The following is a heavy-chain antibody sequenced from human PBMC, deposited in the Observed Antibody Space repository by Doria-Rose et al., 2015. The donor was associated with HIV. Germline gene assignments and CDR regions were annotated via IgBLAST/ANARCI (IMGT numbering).Heavy chain of an antibody. CDR1: GDSISNYY. J-gene: IGHJ4*02. Sequence: VQLQESGPGLVKPSETLSLTCTVSGDSISNYYWRWIRQTPGKGLEWIGYIYYRGSTNYNPSLRSRVTISVDTSRNQFSLKLRSVTAADTAIYYCARGGWTFGVVNYWGQGTLVTVSS. V-gene: IGHV4-59*01. CDR3: ARGGWTFGVVNY. CDR2: IYYRGST. D-gene: IGHD3-3*01.